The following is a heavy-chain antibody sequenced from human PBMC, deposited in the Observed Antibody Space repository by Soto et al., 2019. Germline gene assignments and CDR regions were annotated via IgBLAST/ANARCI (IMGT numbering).Heavy chain of an antibody. Sequence: PSETLSLTCAVSGGSISSSNWWSWVRQPPGKGLEWIGEIYHSGSTNYNPSLKSRVTISVDKSKNQFSLKLSSVTAADTAVYYCARRQTTSFGVVSFDYWGQGTLVTASS. J-gene: IGHJ4*02. V-gene: IGHV4-4*02. D-gene: IGHD3-3*01. CDR2: IYHSGST. CDR1: GGSISSSNW. CDR3: ARRQTTSFGVVSFDY.